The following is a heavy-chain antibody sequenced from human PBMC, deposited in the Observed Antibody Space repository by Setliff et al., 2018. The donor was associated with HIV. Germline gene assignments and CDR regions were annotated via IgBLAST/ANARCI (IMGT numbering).Heavy chain of an antibody. Sequence: PVGSLRLSCAASGFTLTDYPMHWVRQAPGNGLEWVAVIASHGNWHDYAASVRGRFTISRDTSRNTLYLQMNSLRVEDSALYYCARENNFDYWGQGTLVTVSS. CDR2: IASHGNWH. CDR1: GFTLTDYP. CDR3: ARENNFDY. J-gene: IGHJ4*02. V-gene: IGHV3-30*04.